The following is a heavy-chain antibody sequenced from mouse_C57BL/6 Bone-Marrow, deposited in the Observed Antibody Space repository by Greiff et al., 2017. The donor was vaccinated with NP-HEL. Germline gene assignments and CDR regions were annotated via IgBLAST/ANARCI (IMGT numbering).Heavy chain of an antibody. CDR1: GFNIKDYY. CDR2: IDPEDGDT. D-gene: IGHD1-1*01. V-gene: IGHV14-2*01. CDR3: AIPYGSSYYFDY. J-gene: IGHJ2*01. Sequence: VQLQQSGAELVKPGASVKLSCTASGFNIKDYYMHWVKQRTEQGLEWIGRIDPEDGDTKYDPKFKGKATITADTSSNTVYLQLSSLTSEDTAVYYCAIPYGSSYYFDYWGQGTTLTVSS.